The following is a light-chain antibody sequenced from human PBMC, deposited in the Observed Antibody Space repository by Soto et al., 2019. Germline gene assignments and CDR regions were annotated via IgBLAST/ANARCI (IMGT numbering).Light chain of an antibody. Sequence: DIQMTQSPSSLSASVGDRVTITFRTSQRIGTHLNWYHEKPGKAPKLLIYDGSSLESGVPSRFSGSGSGTEFTLNISSLQPDDFATYYCHQYNSYFQTFGQGTKVDI. CDR1: QRIGTH. CDR2: DGS. CDR3: HQYNSYFQT. J-gene: IGKJ1*01. V-gene: IGKV1-5*01.